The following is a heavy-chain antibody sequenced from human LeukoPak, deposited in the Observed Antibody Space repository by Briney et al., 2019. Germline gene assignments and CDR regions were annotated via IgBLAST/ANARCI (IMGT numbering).Heavy chain of an antibody. V-gene: IGHV3-7*01. CDR3: ARDSSPPIVGTTFWADAFGI. Sequence: PGGSLRLSCAASALTFSSYWMTWVRQAPGKGLEWVANIGKDGSEKNYMDSAKGRFTISRDNAKNSLYLQMNSLRAEDTAVYYCARDSSPPIVGTTFWADAFGIWGQGTMVTVSS. D-gene: IGHD1-26*01. CDR2: IGKDGSEK. J-gene: IGHJ3*02. CDR1: ALTFSSYW.